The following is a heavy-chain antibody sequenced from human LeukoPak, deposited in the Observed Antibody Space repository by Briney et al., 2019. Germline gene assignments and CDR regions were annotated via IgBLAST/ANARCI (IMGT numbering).Heavy chain of an antibody. CDR1: GFTFSSYA. CDR3: AKARTYYYDSSGYPVGY. CDR2: ISGSGGST. Sequence: PGGSLRLSCAASGFTFSSYAMSWVRQAPGKGLEWVSAISGSGGSTYYADSVKGRFTISRDNSKNTLYLQMNSLRAEDTAVYYCAKARTYYYDSSGYPVGYWGQGTLVTVSS. V-gene: IGHV3-23*01. J-gene: IGHJ4*02. D-gene: IGHD3-22*01.